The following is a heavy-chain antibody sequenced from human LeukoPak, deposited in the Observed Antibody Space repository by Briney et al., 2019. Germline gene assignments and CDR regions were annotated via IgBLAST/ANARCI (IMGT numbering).Heavy chain of an antibody. V-gene: IGHV3-23*01. CDR3: ARRGESTNYGDYRFDS. D-gene: IGHD4-17*01. CDR2: ISSTGGNT. Sequence: GGSLRLPCTVSGFTFSTYAMSWVRQAPGKGLEWVSAISSTGGNTYHADSVKGRFTISRDNSKNTLYLQMNSLGVEDTAVYYCARRGESTNYGDYRFDSWGQGTLVIVSS. J-gene: IGHJ4*02. CDR1: GFTFSTYA.